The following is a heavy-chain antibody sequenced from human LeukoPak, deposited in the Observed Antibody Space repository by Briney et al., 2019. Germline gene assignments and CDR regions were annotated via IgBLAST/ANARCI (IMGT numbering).Heavy chain of an antibody. CDR2: IYSGGST. V-gene: IGHV3-66*04. J-gene: IGHJ4*02. CDR1: GFTVSSNY. D-gene: IGHD6-13*01. CDR3: ARLQQGSWFSV. Sequence: GGSLRLSCAASGFTVSSNYMSWVRQAPGKGLEWVSVIYSGGSTYYADSVKGRFTISRDNSKNPLYLQMNSLRADDTAVYYCARLQQGSWFSVWGQGTLVTVSS.